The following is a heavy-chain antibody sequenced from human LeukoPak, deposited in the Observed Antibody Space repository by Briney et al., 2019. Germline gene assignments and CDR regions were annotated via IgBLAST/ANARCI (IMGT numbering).Heavy chain of an antibody. V-gene: IGHV3-9*01. D-gene: IGHD7-27*01. CDR3: ARDLNWETY. CDR1: GFTFDDYA. CDR2: ITWNSGSM. Sequence: GGSLRLSCAASGFTFDDYAMHWVRQAPGKGLEWVSGITWNSGSMGYADSVKGRFTISRDNAKNSLYLQMNSLRVEDTAVYYCARDLNWETYWGQGTLVSVSS. J-gene: IGHJ4*02.